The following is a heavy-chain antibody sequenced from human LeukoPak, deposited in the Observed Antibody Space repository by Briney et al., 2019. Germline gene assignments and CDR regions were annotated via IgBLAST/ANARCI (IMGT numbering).Heavy chain of an antibody. CDR2: ITPGGDTI. V-gene: IGHV3-11*04. D-gene: IGHD5-24*01. J-gene: IGHJ4*02. CDR1: GFTFSDYY. Sequence: GGSLRLSCAASGFTFSDYYMNWVRQVPGKGLEWISYITPGGDTIQYADSVRGRFTISRDNVKNSLYLQMNSLRAEDTAVYYCARDQRGLQRDYWGQGTLGTVSS. CDR3: ARDQRGLQRDY.